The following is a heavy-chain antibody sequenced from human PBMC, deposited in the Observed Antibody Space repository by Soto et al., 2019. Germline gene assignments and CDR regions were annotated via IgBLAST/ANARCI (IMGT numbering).Heavy chain of an antibody. CDR3: AKGSTAMTYFDY. CDR2: ISYDGSNK. D-gene: IGHD5-18*01. CDR1: GFTFSSYG. Sequence: QVQLVESGGGVVQPGRSLRLSCAASGFTFSSYGMHWLRQAPGKGLEWVAVISYDGSNKYYADSVKGRFTISRDNSKNTLYLQMNSLRAEDTAVYYCAKGSTAMTYFDYWGQGTLVTVSS. V-gene: IGHV3-30*18. J-gene: IGHJ4*02.